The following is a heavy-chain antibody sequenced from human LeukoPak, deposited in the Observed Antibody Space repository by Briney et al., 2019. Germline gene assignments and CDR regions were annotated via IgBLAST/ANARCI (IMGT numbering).Heavy chain of an antibody. Sequence: GGSLRLSCAASGFTFDDYGMSWVRQAPGKGLEWVSGINWNGGSTGYADSVKGRFTISRDNAKNSLYLQMNSLRAEDTALYYYARDRGRWLRGSGDYWGQGALVTVSS. V-gene: IGHV3-20*04. CDR2: INWNGGST. D-gene: IGHD5-12*01. CDR1: GFTFDDYG. CDR3: ARDRGRWLRGSGDY. J-gene: IGHJ4*02.